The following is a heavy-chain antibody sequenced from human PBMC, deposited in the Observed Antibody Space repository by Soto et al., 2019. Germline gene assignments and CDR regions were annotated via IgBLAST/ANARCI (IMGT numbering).Heavy chain of an antibody. CDR1: GFTFSMYS. CDR3: ARDHLILPAHDFFYGSDV. CDR2: IPQDGVDG. Sequence: GGSLRLSCEVSGFTFSMYSMSWVRQTPGKGLEWVAKIPQDGVDGHYADSVKGRFTISRDNGKNSLYLQMNNLRAEDAAVYYCARDHLILPAHDFFYGSDVWGRGATVTVSS. V-gene: IGHV3-7*03. J-gene: IGHJ6*02. D-gene: IGHD2-21*02.